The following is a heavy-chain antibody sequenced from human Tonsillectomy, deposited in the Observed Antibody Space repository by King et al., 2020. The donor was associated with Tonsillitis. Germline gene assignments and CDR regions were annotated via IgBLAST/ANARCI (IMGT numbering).Heavy chain of an antibody. CDR2: IYSSGSA. D-gene: IGHD1-7*01. CDR3: ARGTYNWNYVGYYYYMDV. J-gene: IGHJ6*03. CDR1: GGSITSGGYY. V-gene: IGHV4-31*01. Sequence: VQLQESGPGLVKPSQTLSLTCTVSGGSITSGGYYWSWIRQHPGKGLEWIGSIYSSGSAYYNPSLKSLLTISVDTSKSQFSLKLSSVTAADTAVYYCARGTYNWNYVGYYYYMDVWGKGTTVTVSS.